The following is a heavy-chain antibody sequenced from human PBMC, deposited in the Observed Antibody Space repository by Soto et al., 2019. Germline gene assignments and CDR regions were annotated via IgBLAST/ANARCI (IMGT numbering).Heavy chain of an antibody. CDR1: GFTFSSYG. D-gene: IGHD5-12*01. CDR3: ARGWLAGGYEFAS. Sequence: QVQLVESGGGVVQPGRSLTISCAASGFTFSSYGMHWVRQAPGKGLEWVAIIWYDGSDKYYSGSVKGRFTISRDNSKNTLYLQMNSLGGEDTAIYYCARGWLAGGYEFASWGQGTLVTVSS. V-gene: IGHV3-33*01. CDR2: IWYDGSDK. J-gene: IGHJ4*02.